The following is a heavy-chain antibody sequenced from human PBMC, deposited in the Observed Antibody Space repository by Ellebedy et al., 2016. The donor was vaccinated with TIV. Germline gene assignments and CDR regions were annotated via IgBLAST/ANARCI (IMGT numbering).Heavy chain of an antibody. D-gene: IGHD6-19*01. Sequence: SETLSLXCTVSGGSISSYYWSWIRQPAGKGLEWIGRIYTSGSTNYNPSLKSRVTMSVDTSKNQFSLKLSSVTAADTAVYYCAAGGGSSGWYGEIDYWGQGTLVTVSS. CDR3: AAGGGSSGWYGEIDY. CDR1: GGSISSYY. V-gene: IGHV4-4*07. J-gene: IGHJ4*02. CDR2: IYTSGST.